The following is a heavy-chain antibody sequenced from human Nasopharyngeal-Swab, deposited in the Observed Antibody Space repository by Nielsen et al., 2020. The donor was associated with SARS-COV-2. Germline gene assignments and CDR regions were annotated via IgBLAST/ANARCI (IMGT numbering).Heavy chain of an antibody. Sequence: SETLSLTCTVSGGSISSSSYYWSWIRQPPGKGLEWIGEINHSGSTNYNPSLKSRVTISVDTSKNQFSLKLSSVTAADTAVYYCARASHVVRFLEPYFDYWGQGTLVTVSS. V-gene: IGHV4-39*07. CDR3: ARASHVVRFLEPYFDY. CDR2: INHSGST. CDR1: GGSISSSSYY. D-gene: IGHD3-3*01. J-gene: IGHJ4*02.